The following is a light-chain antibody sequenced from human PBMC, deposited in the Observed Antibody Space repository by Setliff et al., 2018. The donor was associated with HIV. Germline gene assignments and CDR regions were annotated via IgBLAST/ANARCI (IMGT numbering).Light chain of an antibody. Sequence: QSVLTQPASVSGSPGQSITISRTGISSDVGNYNYVSWYQEHPGKAPKLMIYDVSKRPSGVSNRFSGSKSGNTASLTISGLQAEDEADYHCSSYTGRSTLVFGTGTRAPS. CDR3: SSYTGRSTLV. CDR1: SSDVGNYNY. V-gene: IGLV2-14*01. J-gene: IGLJ1*01. CDR2: DVS.